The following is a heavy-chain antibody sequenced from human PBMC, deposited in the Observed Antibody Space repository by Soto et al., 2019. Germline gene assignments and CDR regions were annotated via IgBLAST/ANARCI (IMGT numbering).Heavy chain of an antibody. Sequence: ETLSLTCTVTGDSINSRSYYWGWIRQPPGKGLEWIGSIYYSGRTYNNPSLRSRVSMSIDTSKDQFSLKLKSVTAADTALYFCARQRTSVVTRAYFDVWGPGSLVTVS. J-gene: IGHJ4*02. CDR2: IYYSGRT. V-gene: IGHV4-39*01. D-gene: IGHD2-21*02. CDR1: GDSINSRSYY. CDR3: ARQRTSVVTRAYFDV.